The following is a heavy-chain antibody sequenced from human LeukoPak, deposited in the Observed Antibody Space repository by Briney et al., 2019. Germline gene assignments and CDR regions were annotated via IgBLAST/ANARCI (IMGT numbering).Heavy chain of an antibody. CDR2: ISGSGGST. Sequence: GGSLRLSCAASGFAFSSYAMTWVRRAPGKGLEWVSAISGSGGSTYYADSVKGRFTISRDNSKNTLYLQMNSLRAEDTAVYYCAKVEGIRYFDWLPPPAFDYWGQGTLVTVSS. J-gene: IGHJ4*02. D-gene: IGHD3-9*01. CDR1: GFAFSSYA. CDR3: AKVEGIRYFDWLPPPAFDY. V-gene: IGHV3-23*01.